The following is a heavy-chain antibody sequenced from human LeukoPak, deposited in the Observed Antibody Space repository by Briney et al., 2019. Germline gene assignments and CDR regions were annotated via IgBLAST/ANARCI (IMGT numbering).Heavy chain of an antibody. CDR2: IWYGGSNK. D-gene: IGHD2-2*01. V-gene: IGHV3-30*18. CDR3: AKGFGVPAAMDYYYYMDV. CDR1: GFTFSSYG. Sequence: PGRSLRLSCAASGFTFSSYGMHWVRQAPGKGLEWVAVIWYGGSNKYYADSVKGRFTISRDNSKNTLYLQMNSLRAEDTAVYYCAKGFGVPAAMDYYYYMDVWGKGTTVTVSS. J-gene: IGHJ6*03.